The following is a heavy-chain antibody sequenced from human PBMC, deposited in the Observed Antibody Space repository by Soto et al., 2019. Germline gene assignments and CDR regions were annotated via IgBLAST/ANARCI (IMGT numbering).Heavy chain of an antibody. V-gene: IGHV1-2*02. CDR2: LNPNGGAT. J-gene: IGHJ1*01. Sequence: GLEWLGWLNPNGGATNYAPKVQGRVTMTHDASISTVHMELSSLTPDDTAVYYCATVDGIRVGSTGSAFWGMRTLVIVSS. D-gene: IGHD6-19*01. CDR3: ATVDGIRVGSTGSAF.